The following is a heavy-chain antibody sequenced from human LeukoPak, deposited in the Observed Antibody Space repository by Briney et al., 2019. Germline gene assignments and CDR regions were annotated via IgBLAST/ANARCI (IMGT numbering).Heavy chain of an antibody. CDR1: GGSFGGYY. CDR2: INQSGNT. D-gene: IGHD3-3*01. CDR3: ATGPGGYYFDY. Sequence: SETLSLTCSVYGGSFGGYYWSWIRQSPEKGLEWIAEINQSGNTNYNPSLKSRVTISVDTPKNRFSLKVTSVVAADTAVYYCATGPGGYYFDYWGQGTLVTVSS. V-gene: IGHV4-34*01. J-gene: IGHJ4*02.